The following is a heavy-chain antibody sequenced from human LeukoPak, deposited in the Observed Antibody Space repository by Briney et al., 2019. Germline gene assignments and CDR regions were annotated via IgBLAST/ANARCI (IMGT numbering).Heavy chain of an antibody. CDR3: ARGVSKYSSGWNLSRRNYYYYYMDV. D-gene: IGHD6-19*01. CDR2: IYYSGST. J-gene: IGHJ6*03. Sequence: SETLSLTCAVSGGSISSGGYSWSWIRQPPGKGLEWIGYIYYSGSTNYNPSLKSRVTISVDTSKNQFSLKLSSVTAADTAVYYCARGVSKYSSGWNLSRRNYYYYYMDVWGKGTTVTVSS. V-gene: IGHV4-61*08. CDR1: GGSISSGGYS.